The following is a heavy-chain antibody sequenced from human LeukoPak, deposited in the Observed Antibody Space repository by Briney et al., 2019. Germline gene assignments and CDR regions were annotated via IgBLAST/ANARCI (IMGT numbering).Heavy chain of an antibody. CDR2: IGGSGGST. Sequence: GGSLRLSCAASGFTFSSYAMSWVRQAPGKGLEWVSAIGGSGGSTYYADSVKGRVTISRDNSKTTLYLQMNSIRAEDTAVYYCAKDLSNYSGYESYYYYGMDVWGQGTTVTVSS. D-gene: IGHD5-12*01. CDR1: GFTFSSYA. J-gene: IGHJ6*02. V-gene: IGHV3-23*01. CDR3: AKDLSNYSGYESYYYYGMDV.